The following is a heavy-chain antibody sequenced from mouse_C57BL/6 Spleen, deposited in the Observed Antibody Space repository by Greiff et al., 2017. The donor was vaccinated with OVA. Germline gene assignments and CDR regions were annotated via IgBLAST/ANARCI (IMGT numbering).Heavy chain of an antibody. Sequence: DVHLVESGEGLVKPGGSLKLSCAASGFTFSSYAMSWVRQTPEKRLEWVAYISSGGDYIYYADTVKGRFTISRDNARNTLYLQMSSLKSEDTAMYYCTREGYGNYGDYFDYWGQGTTLTVSS. V-gene: IGHV5-9-1*02. J-gene: IGHJ2*01. CDR1: GFTFSSYA. D-gene: IGHD2-1*01. CDR2: ISSGGDYI. CDR3: TREGYGNYGDYFDY.